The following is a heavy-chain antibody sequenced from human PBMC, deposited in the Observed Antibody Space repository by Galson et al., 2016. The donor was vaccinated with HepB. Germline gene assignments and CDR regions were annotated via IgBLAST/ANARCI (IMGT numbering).Heavy chain of an antibody. CDR1: GYTFTDYY. CDR3: ARSSGSYDQPFDY. Sequence: SVKVSCKASGYTFTDYYIHWVRQAPGQGLEWMGRVNPKTGGTSSAQKFQGRATMSRDTSIITAYMELSRLRSDDTAVYYCARSSGSYDQPFDYWGQGTLVTVSP. D-gene: IGHD3-22*01. J-gene: IGHJ4*02. V-gene: IGHV1-2*02. CDR2: VNPKTGGT.